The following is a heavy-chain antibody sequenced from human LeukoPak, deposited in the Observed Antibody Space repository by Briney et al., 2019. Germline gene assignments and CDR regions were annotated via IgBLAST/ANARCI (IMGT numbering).Heavy chain of an antibody. CDR1: GGSISGYF. Sequence: SETLSLTCTVSGGSISGYFWSWIRQPAGKGLEWIGRIYSSGSNKYNASPKSRVTMSLDTSKNHLSLNLSSVTAADTAVYYCAREPTSGREPTSGRPLDYWGPGTLVTVSS. CDR3: AREPTSGREPTSGRPLDY. V-gene: IGHV4-4*07. CDR2: IYSSGSN. D-gene: IGHD5-12*01. J-gene: IGHJ4*02.